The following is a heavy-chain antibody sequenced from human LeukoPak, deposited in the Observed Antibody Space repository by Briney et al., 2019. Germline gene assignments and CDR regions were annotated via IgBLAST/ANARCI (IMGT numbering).Heavy chain of an antibody. D-gene: IGHD4-17*01. J-gene: IGHJ4*02. CDR1: GYSISSGSY. V-gene: IGHV4-38-2*02. Sequence: SETLSLTCTVSGYSISSGSYWDWIRQPPGKGLEWIGSLYHSGSTYYNPSLKSRVTISVDTSKDQFSLKLTSVTAADTAVYYCAKVLSQTNNYDDYHFDYWGQGTLVTASS. CDR3: AKVLSQTNNYDDYHFDY. CDR2: LYHSGST.